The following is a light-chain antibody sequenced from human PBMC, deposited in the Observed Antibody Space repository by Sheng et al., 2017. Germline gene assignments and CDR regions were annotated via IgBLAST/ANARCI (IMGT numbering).Light chain of an antibody. CDR2: GAT. V-gene: IGKV3-20*01. CDR3: QLYVSSPPPTWT. Sequence: EIVLTQSPGTLSLSPGERATLSCRASQSTSSSFLAWYQQKPGQAPRLLIHGATSRATGIPDRFSGSGSGTDFTLTISGLEPEDSAVYFCQLYVSSPPPTWTFGQGTKVEI. J-gene: IGKJ1*01. CDR1: QSTSSSF.